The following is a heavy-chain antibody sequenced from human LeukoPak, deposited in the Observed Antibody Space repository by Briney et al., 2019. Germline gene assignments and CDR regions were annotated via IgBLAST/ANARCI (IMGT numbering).Heavy chain of an antibody. CDR1: GYTFTSYG. CDR3: ARGYSSSSILHFGY. Sequence: ASVKVSCKASGYTFTSYGISWVRQAPGQGLEWVGWISAYNGNTNYAQKLQGRVTMTTDTSTSTAYMELRSLRSDDTAVYYCARGYSSSSILHFGYWGQGTLVTVSS. J-gene: IGHJ4*02. V-gene: IGHV1-18*01. D-gene: IGHD6-6*01. CDR2: ISAYNGNT.